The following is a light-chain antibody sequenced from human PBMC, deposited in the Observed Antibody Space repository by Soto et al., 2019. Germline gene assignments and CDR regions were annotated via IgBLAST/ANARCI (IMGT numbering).Light chain of an antibody. CDR3: QQSYSTPRGT. Sequence: DIQLTQSPSSLSVSVGDRVTITCRASQSISSYLNWYQQKPGKAPKLLIYAASSLQSGVPSRFSGSGSGTDFTLTISSLQPEDFATYYCQQSYSTPRGTFGQGTKVDIK. CDR2: AAS. CDR1: QSISSY. J-gene: IGKJ1*01. V-gene: IGKV1-39*01.